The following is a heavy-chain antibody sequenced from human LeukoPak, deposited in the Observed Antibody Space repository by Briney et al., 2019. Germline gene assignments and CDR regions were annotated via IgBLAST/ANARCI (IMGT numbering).Heavy chain of an antibody. CDR2: IYYSGST. D-gene: IGHD4-17*01. CDR1: GGSISSSSYY. J-gene: IGHJ4*02. V-gene: IGHV4-39*07. CDR3: ASSRDYGY. Sequence: SETLSLTCTVSGGSISSSSYYWGWIRQPPGKGLEWIGSIYYSGSTYYNPSLKSRVTISVDTSKNQFSLKLSSVTAADTAVYYCASSRDYGYWGQGTLVTVSS.